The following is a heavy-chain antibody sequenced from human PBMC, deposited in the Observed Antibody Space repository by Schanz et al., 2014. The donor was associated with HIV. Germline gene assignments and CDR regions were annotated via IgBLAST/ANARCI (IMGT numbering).Heavy chain of an antibody. CDR2: MNPNSGYT. CDR1: GYTFTNYD. J-gene: IGHJ4*02. V-gene: IGHV1-8*01. D-gene: IGHD2-2*01. Sequence: QVQLVQSGAEVKKPGASVKVSCKASGYTFTNYDINWVRQATGQGLEWMGWMNPNSGYTGYAQKFQGRVTMTRHTPTSKAYMELSSLRSDDTAVYYCARMSPSSTSYGDAFDVWGQGTLVTVSS. CDR3: ARMSPSSTSYGDAFDV.